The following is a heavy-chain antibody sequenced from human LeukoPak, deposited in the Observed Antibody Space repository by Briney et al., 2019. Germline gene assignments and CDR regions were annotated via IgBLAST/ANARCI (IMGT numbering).Heavy chain of an antibody. V-gene: IGHV3-7*01. D-gene: IGHD2-2*01. CDR1: GFTFNSYW. Sequence: PGGSLRLSCAASGFTFNSYWMNWARQAPGKGLEWVANIKPDGTEKFHGDSVTGRFTISRDNAKNSLYLQMDSLRAEDTAVYYCARDYGLNCRSTSCAGAFDIWGQGTMVTVSP. CDR2: IKPDGTEK. CDR3: ARDYGLNCRSTSCAGAFDI. J-gene: IGHJ3*02.